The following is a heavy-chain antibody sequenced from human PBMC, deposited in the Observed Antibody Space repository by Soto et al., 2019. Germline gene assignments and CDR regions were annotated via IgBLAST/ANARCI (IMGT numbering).Heavy chain of an antibody. CDR2: IYYSGTT. CDR1: GGSISSGGYY. J-gene: IGHJ5*02. CDR3: ARSGYSGARYNWSDP. Sequence: PSETLSLTCTVSGGSISSGGYYWYWIRQHPGKGLEWIGYIYYSGTTYYNPSLKSRVTISVDTSKNQFSLKLSSVTAADTAVYYCARSGYSGARYNWSDPWGQGTLVTVSS. V-gene: IGHV4-31*03. D-gene: IGHD5-12*01.